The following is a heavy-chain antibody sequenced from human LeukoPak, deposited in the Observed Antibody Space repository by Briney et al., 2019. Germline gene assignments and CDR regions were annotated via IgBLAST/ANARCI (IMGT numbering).Heavy chain of an antibody. CDR3: ARGIAVEFYYYKDV. CDR2: ISAYNGNT. D-gene: IGHD6-19*01. Sequence: ASVKVSCKASGYTFTSYGISWVRRAPGQGLEWMGWISAYNGNTNYAQKLQGRVTMTTDTSTSTAYMELRSLRSDDTAVYYCARGIAVEFYYYKDVWGKGTTVTVSS. J-gene: IGHJ6*03. CDR1: GYTFTSYG. V-gene: IGHV1-18*01.